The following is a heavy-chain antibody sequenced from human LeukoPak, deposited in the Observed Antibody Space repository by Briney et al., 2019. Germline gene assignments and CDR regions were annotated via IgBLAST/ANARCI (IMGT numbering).Heavy chain of an antibody. V-gene: IGHV3-23*01. CDR2: ISGSGGST. CDR3: AKDPSYSGYPQGRAPQGY. J-gene: IGHJ4*02. Sequence: PGGSLRLSCAASGFTFSSYGMSWVRQAPGKGLERVSAISGSGGSTYYADSVKGRFTISRDNSKNTLYLQMNSLRTEDTAVYYCAKDPSYSGYPQGRAPQGYWGQGTLVTVSS. D-gene: IGHD5-12*01. CDR1: GFTFSSYG.